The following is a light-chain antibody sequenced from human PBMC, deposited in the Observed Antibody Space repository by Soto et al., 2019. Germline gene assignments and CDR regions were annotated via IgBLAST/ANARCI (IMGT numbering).Light chain of an antibody. Sequence: EIVLTQSPGTLSLSPGKRATLSCRASQNIGSSYLAWYQQRPGQAPRLLIYAASNRATGIPDRFSGSGSGTDFPLTISRLEPEDFAVYYCQQYRNSRTFGQGTKVEIK. CDR3: QQYRNSRT. J-gene: IGKJ1*01. CDR1: QNIGSSY. CDR2: AAS. V-gene: IGKV3-20*01.